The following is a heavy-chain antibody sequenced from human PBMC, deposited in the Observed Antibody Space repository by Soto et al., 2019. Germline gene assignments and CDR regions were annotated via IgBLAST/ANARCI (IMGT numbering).Heavy chain of an antibody. V-gene: IGHV3-23*01. D-gene: IGHD3-3*01. CDR1: GFTFSSYA. Sequence: GGSLRLSCAGAGFTFSSYAMSWVRQAPGKGLEWVSAISGSGGSTYYADSVKGRFTISRDNSKNTLYPQMGSLRAEDTAVYYCAKDARRDTIFGVVIIPYYYYGMDVWGQGTTVTVSS. J-gene: IGHJ6*02. CDR3: AKDARRDTIFGVVIIPYYYYGMDV. CDR2: ISGSGGST.